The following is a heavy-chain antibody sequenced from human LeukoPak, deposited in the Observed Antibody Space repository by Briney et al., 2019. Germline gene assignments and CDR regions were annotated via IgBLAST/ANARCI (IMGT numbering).Heavy chain of an antibody. Sequence: ASVKVSCKASGYTFTSYAMHWVRQAPGQRLEWMGWINAGNGNTKYSQKLQGRVTITRDTSASTAYMELSSLRSEDTAVYYCARVDSSGYYYGYYGMDVWGQGTTVTVSS. CDR2: INAGNGNT. J-gene: IGHJ6*02. CDR1: GYTFTSYA. D-gene: IGHD3-22*01. CDR3: ARVDSSGYYYGYYGMDV. V-gene: IGHV1-3*01.